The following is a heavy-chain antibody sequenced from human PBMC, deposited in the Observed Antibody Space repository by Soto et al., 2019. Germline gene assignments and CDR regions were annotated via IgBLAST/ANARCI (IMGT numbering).Heavy chain of an antibody. CDR3: AIGARIAVTGPLEY. Sequence: EVQLVESGGGLVQPGGSLRVSCAVSGLTFSAYAMRWVRQARGKGLEWVSTISRSGSSTYYADSVKGRFAISRDNSKNTLFLHMNSLRAEDTAVYYCAIGARIAVTGPLEYWGQGTLVPVSS. CDR2: ISRSGSST. J-gene: IGHJ4*02. V-gene: IGHV3-23*04. CDR1: GLTFSAYA. D-gene: IGHD6-19*01.